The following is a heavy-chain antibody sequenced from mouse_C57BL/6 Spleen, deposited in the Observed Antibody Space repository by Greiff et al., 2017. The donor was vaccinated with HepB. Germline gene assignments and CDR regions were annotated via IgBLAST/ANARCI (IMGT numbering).Heavy chain of an antibody. CDR1: GFTFSSYA. D-gene: IGHD1-1*01. Sequence: EVKLVESGGGLVKPGGSLKLSCAASGFTFSSYAMSWVRQTPEKRLEWVATISDGGSYTYYPDNVKGRFTISRDNAKNNLYLQMSHLKSEDTAMYYCARGDGPFDYWGQGTTLTVSS. V-gene: IGHV5-4*03. J-gene: IGHJ2*01. CDR3: ARGDGPFDY. CDR2: ISDGGSYT.